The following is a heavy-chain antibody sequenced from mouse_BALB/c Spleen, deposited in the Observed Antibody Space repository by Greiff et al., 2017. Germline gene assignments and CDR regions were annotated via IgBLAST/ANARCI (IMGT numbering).Heavy chain of an antibody. Sequence: DVQLQESGPDLVKPSQSLSLTCTVTGYSITSGYSWPWIRQFPGNKLEWMGYIHYSGSTNYNPSLKSRISITRDTSKNQFFLQLNSVTTEDTATYYCARPPDYYGSSAWFAYWGQGTLVTVSA. CDR1: GYSITSGYS. CDR2: IHYSGST. CDR3: ARPPDYYGSSAWFAY. J-gene: IGHJ3*01. D-gene: IGHD1-1*01. V-gene: IGHV3-1*02.